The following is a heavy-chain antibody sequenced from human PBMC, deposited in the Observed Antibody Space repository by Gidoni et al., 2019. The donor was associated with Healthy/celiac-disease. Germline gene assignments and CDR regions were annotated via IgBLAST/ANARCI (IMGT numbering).Heavy chain of an antibody. V-gene: IGHV4-59*01. CDR1: GVPISSYY. CDR2: IYYSGST. Sequence: QVQLQESGPGLVKPSETLSLTCTVAGVPISSYYWSWIRQPPGKGLEWLGYIYYSGSTNYNPSLKSRVTISVDTSKNQFSLKLSSVTAADTAVYYCARGMTTVTTYWFDPWGQGTLVTVSS. J-gene: IGHJ5*02. D-gene: IGHD4-17*01. CDR3: ARGMTTVTTYWFDP.